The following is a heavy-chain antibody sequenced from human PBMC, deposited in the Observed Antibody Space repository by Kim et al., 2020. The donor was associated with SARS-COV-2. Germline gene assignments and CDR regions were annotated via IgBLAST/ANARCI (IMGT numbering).Heavy chain of an antibody. Sequence: SETLSLTCTISGGSISNYYWTWVRQPPGKGLEWIGYIYSSGTTKYNPSLKSRVTMSVDTSKNQFSLQLTSVTAADTAVYYCARDAPASSFYDFWGQGTRV. CDR2: IYSSGTT. V-gene: IGHV4-59*01. D-gene: IGHD1-26*01. CDR1: GGSISNYY. J-gene: IGHJ4*02. CDR3: ARDAPASSFYDF.